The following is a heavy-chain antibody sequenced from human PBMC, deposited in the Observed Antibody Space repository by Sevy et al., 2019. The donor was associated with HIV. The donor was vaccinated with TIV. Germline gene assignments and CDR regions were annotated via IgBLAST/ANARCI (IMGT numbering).Heavy chain of an antibody. CDR1: GFTFSSFG. CDR3: ARRTWAREGMDV. Sequence: GGSLRLSCAASGFTFSSFGMHWVRQAPGKGLEWVAVISYDGSDKYYANSVKGRLTISRDNSKNTLYLQMNSLRAEDTAVYYCARRTWAREGMDVWGQGTTVTVSS. V-gene: IGHV3-30*03. CDR2: ISYDGSDK. J-gene: IGHJ6*02.